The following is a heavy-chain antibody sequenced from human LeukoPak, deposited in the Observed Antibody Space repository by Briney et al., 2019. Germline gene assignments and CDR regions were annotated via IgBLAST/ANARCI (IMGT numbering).Heavy chain of an antibody. CDR2: IYYSGST. CDR3: ARQPPWDYYDSSGLFDY. V-gene: IGHV4-39*01. D-gene: IGHD3-22*01. J-gene: IGHJ4*02. Sequence: SETLSLTCTVSGGSISSSSYYWGWIRQPPGKGLEWIGSIYYSGSTHYNPSLKSRVTISVDTSKNQFSLKLSSVTAADTAVYYCARQPPWDYYDSSGLFDYWGQGTLVTVSS. CDR1: GGSISSSSYY.